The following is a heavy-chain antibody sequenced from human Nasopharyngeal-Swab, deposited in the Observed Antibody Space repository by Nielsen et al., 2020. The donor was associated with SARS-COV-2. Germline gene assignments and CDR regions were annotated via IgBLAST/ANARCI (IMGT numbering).Heavy chain of an antibody. CDR3: ARGVGPQPLPSYFDY. CDR2: INTVGSST. Sequence: GESLKISCAASGFTFSSYWMHWVRQAAGKGLVWVSRINTVGSSTIYADSVKGRFTISRDNAQNTLYLEMNSLPAEDTAVYYCARGVGPQPLPSYFDYWGQGTLVTVSS. J-gene: IGHJ4*02. V-gene: IGHV3-74*01. CDR1: GFTFSSYW. D-gene: IGHD6-13*01.